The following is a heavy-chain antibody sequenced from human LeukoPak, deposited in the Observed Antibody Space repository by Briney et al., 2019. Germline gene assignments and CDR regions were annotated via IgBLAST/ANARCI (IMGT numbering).Heavy chain of an antibody. J-gene: IGHJ4*02. CDR2: VNVYNGNT. Sequence: ASVKVSCKTSGYTFTSNVITWVRQAPGQGLEWMGWVNVYNGNTNYAQKFQDRVTMTADTSTSTAYMELRGLRSDDTAVYYCARDDGGWAHYYDSSGYFDPFDYWGQGTLVTVSS. V-gene: IGHV1-18*01. CDR1: GYTFTSNV. D-gene: IGHD3-22*01. CDR3: ARDDGGWAHYYDSSGYFDPFDY.